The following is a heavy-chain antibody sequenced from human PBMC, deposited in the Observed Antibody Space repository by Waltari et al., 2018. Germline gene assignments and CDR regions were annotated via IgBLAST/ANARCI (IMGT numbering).Heavy chain of an antibody. D-gene: IGHD4-17*01. Sequence: QVQLQESGPGLVKPSETLSLTCAVSGYSISSGYYWGWIRQPPGKGLEWIGRIYHSGSTYYNPSLKSRVTISVDTSKNQFSLKLSAVTAADTAVYYCAKDDTTVTTMGWFDPWGQGTLVTVSS. CDR3: AKDDTTVTTMGWFDP. CDR2: IYHSGST. J-gene: IGHJ5*02. CDR1: GYSISSGYY. V-gene: IGHV4-38-2*02.